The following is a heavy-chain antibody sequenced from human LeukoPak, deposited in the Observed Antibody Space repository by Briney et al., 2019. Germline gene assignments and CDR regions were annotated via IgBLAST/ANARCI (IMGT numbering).Heavy chain of an antibody. CDR1: GGSISSSRYY. CDR2: IYYSGST. D-gene: IGHD1-26*01. CDR3: ARFYSRIALVVWIMTDDSLDV. V-gene: IGHV4-39*01. J-gene: IGHJ3*01. Sequence: SETVSLTCTVSGGSISSSRYYWGWIRQPPGKGVGWIVSIYYSGSTYYNPSLKSRVTISVDTFKDQFSPKLSSVTAADVAADYSARFYSRIALVVWIMTDDSLDVWGKGTMVTVSS.